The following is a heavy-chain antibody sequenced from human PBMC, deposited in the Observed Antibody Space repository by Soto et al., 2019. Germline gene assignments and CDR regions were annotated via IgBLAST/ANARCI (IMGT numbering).Heavy chain of an antibody. J-gene: IGHJ4*02. CDR2: ISYDGSIK. Sequence: QVQLVESGGGVVQPGRSLRLSCAASGFTFSSYGIQWVRQAPGKGLEWVAVISYDGSIKYYAESVEGRFTISRDNSTNTLYLQMNSLRVEDTAVYYCAKVHTLYNSGWFFEYWGQGNLVTVSS. CDR1: GFTFSSYG. D-gene: IGHD6-19*01. CDR3: AKVHTLYNSGWFFEY. V-gene: IGHV3-30*18.